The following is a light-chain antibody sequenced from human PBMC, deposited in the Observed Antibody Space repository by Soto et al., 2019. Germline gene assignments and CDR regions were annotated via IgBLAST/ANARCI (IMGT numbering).Light chain of an antibody. Sequence: QSALTQPASVSGSPGQSITISCSGPTSDVGSYYLVSWYQQHPGKAPKLIIYDGSKRPSGVSNRFSGSKSGNPASLTISGLQAEDEADYYCCSYAGRTTPYVFGTGTKVT. V-gene: IGLV2-23*01. CDR1: TSDVGSYYL. J-gene: IGLJ1*01. CDR3: CSYAGRTTPYV. CDR2: DGS.